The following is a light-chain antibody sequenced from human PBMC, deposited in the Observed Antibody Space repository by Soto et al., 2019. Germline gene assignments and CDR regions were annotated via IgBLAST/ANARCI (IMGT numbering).Light chain of an antibody. CDR1: QSVNIY. V-gene: IGKV3D-15*01. Sequence: EIVMTQSPATLSVSPGERATLSCRASQSVNIYLACYQHKPGQAPRLLIFGASYRATGIPARFSGSGSGRECNLTISSLQSEDFAVYFCQQYDDWLRLTFGGGTKVDIK. CDR2: GAS. J-gene: IGKJ4*01. CDR3: QQYDDWLRLT.